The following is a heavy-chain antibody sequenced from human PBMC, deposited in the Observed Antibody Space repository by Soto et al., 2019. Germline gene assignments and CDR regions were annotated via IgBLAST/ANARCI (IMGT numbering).Heavy chain of an antibody. V-gene: IGHV1-24*01. CDR3: ATDPGRWLQFGAFDI. CDR2: FDPEDGET. Sequence: ASVKVSCKVSGYTLTELSMHWVRQAPGKGLEWMGGFDPEDGETIYAQKFQGRVTMTEDTSTDTAYMELSSLRSEDMAVYYCATDPGRWLQFGAFDIWGQGTMVTVSS. J-gene: IGHJ3*02. D-gene: IGHD5-12*01. CDR1: GYTLTELS.